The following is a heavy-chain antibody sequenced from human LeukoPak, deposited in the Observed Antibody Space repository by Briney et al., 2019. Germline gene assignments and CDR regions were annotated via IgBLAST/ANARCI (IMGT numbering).Heavy chain of an antibody. CDR2: ISSSGSTI. Sequence: PGGSLRLSCAASGFTLSSYEMNWVRQAPGKGLEWVSYISSSGSTIYYADSVKGRFTISRDNSKNTLYLQMNSLRAEDTAVYYCAKRPYCSGGSCYPFDYWGQGNLVTVSS. D-gene: IGHD2-15*01. V-gene: IGHV3-48*03. CDR1: GFTLSSYE. CDR3: AKRPYCSGGSCYPFDY. J-gene: IGHJ4*02.